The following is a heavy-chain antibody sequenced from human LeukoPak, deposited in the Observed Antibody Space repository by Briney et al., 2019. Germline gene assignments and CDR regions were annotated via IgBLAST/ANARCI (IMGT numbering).Heavy chain of an antibody. J-gene: IGHJ6*03. D-gene: IGHD5-12*01. CDR3: ARNVRGYDSANYYYYIDV. V-gene: IGHV3-30-3*01. Sequence: GGSLRLSRAASGFTFNSYSMHWVRQAPGKGLEWVTAISDDETYKFYADSVKGRFTISRDNSKNTLYLQMNSLRAEDTAVYYCARNVRGYDSANYYYYIDVWGKGTTVTVSS. CDR1: GFTFNSYS. CDR2: ISDDETYK.